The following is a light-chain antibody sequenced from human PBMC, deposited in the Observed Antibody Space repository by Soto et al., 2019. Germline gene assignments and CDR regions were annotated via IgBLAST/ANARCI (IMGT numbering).Light chain of an antibody. J-gene: IGKJ5*01. CDR2: HAS. V-gene: IGKV3-20*01. Sequence: ILLTQSPGTLSLSPGDRATLSCRVSQSISSSYLAWYQQKPRQAPRLLIYHASSRAAGIPDTFRGSGSGTDFTLTISRLEPEDSAVYYCQQYHNWPPITCGQGTRLEIK. CDR3: QQYHNWPPIT. CDR1: QSISSSY.